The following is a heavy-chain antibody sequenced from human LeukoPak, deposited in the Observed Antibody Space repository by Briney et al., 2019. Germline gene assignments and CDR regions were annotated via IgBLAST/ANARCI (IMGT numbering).Heavy chain of an antibody. J-gene: IGHJ4*02. D-gene: IGHD1-26*01. CDR1: GYTFTSYD. CDR2: MNPNSGNT. CDR3: ARYVSGSYYFDY. V-gene: IGHV1-8*01. Sequence: ASVKVSCKASGYTFTSYDINWVRQATGQGLEWMGWMNPNSGNTGYAQKFQGRVTMTRNTSISTAYMELSSLRSEDTAVYYCARYVSGSYYFDYWGQGTLVTVSS.